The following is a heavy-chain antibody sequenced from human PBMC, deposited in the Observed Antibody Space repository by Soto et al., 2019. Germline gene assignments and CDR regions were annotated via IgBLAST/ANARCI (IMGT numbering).Heavy chain of an antibody. CDR3: TTEERDIDYYYMDV. Sequence: GGSLRLSCAASGFTFSNAWMSWVRQAPGKGLEWVGRIKSKTDGGTTDYAAPVKGRFTISRDDSKNTLYLQMNSLKTEDTAVYYCTTEERDIDYYYMDVWGKGTTVTVSS. CDR2: IKSKTDGGTT. J-gene: IGHJ6*03. V-gene: IGHV3-15*01. CDR1: GFTFSNAW.